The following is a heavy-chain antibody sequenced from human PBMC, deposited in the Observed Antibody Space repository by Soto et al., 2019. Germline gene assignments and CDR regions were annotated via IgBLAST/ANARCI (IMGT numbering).Heavy chain of an antibody. D-gene: IGHD3-22*01. CDR2: ISGSGGST. Sequence: GGSLRLSCAASGVTFSSYARSWARQAPGKGLEWVSAISGSGGSTYYADSVKGRFTISRDNSKNTLYLQMNSLRAEDTAVYYCAKEEYYYDSSGYYPDAFDIWGQGTMVTVSS. CDR1: GVTFSSYA. J-gene: IGHJ3*02. V-gene: IGHV3-23*01. CDR3: AKEEYYYDSSGYYPDAFDI.